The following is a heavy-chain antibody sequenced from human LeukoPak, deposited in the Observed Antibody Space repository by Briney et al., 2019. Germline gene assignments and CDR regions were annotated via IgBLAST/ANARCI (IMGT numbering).Heavy chain of an antibody. D-gene: IGHD5-18*01. J-gene: IGHJ4*02. CDR3: ARDSRGYSYGYLDY. CDR1: GFTFSSYA. V-gene: IGHV3-30*04. Sequence: PGRSLRLSCAACGFTFSSYAMHWVRQAPGKGLEWVAVISYDGSNKYYADSVKGRFTISRDNSKNTLYLQMNSLRAEDTAVYYYARDSRGYSYGYLDYWGQGTLVTVSS. CDR2: ISYDGSNK.